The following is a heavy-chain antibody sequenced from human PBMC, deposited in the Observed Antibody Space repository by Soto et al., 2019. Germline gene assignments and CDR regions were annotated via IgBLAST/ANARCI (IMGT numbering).Heavy chain of an antibody. D-gene: IGHD5-12*01. V-gene: IGHV7-4-1*01. CDR1: GYTFTSYA. CDR3: ARARRWLKWLRETNWFDP. CDR2: INTNTGNP. J-gene: IGHJ5*02. Sequence: GASVKVSCKASGYTFTSYAMNWVRQAPGQGLEWMGWINTNTGNPTYAQGFTGRFVFSLDTSVSTAYLQICSLKAEDTAVYYCARARRWLKWLRETNWFDPWGQGTLVTVSS.